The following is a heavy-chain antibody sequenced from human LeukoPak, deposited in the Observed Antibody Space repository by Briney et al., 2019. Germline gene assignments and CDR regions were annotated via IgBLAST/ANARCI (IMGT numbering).Heavy chain of an antibody. CDR1: GYSFTSYC. D-gene: IGHD6-13*01. Sequence: GESLQIPCKGSGYSFTSYCIAWVGQIPGKGLEWMGIIYPGDSDTRYSPSLQGQVTISADKSISTAYLQWSSLKASDTAMYYCARKQQHDAFDIWGQGTMVTVSS. CDR3: ARKQQHDAFDI. V-gene: IGHV5-51*01. CDR2: IYPGDSDT. J-gene: IGHJ3*02.